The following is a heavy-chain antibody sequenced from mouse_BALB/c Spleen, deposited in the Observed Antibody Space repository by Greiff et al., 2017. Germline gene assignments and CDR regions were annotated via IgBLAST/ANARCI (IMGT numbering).Heavy chain of an antibody. D-gene: IGHD4-1*02. CDR3: ASNWEGHWYFDV. V-gene: IGHV3-6*02. Sequence: EVKLVESGPGLVKPSQSLSLTCSVTGYSITSGYYWNWIRQFPGNKLEWMGYISYDGSNNYNPSLKNRISITRDTSKNQFFLKLNSVTTEDTATYYCASNWEGHWYFDVWGAGTTVTVSS. CDR2: ISYDGSN. CDR1: GYSITSGYY. J-gene: IGHJ1*01.